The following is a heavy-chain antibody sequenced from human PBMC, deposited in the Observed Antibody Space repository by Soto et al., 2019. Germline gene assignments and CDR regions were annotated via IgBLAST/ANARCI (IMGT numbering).Heavy chain of an antibody. Sequence: EVQLVESGGGLVKPGGSLRLSCAASGFTFSSYSMNWVRQAPGKGLEWVSSISSSSSYIYYADSVKGRFTISRDNAKNSLYLQMNSLRAEDTAVYYCARKLRYFDWTNYYFDYWGQGTLVTVSS. V-gene: IGHV3-21*01. D-gene: IGHD3-9*01. CDR2: ISSSSSYI. CDR3: ARKLRYFDWTNYYFDY. CDR1: GFTFSSYS. J-gene: IGHJ4*02.